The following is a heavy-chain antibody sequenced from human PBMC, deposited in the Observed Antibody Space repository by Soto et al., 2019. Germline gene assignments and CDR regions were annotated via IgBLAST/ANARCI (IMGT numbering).Heavy chain of an antibody. CDR3: AKDDGYSYGY. CDR2: ISYDGSNK. V-gene: IGHV3-30*18. D-gene: IGHD5-18*01. CDR1: GFTFSSYG. J-gene: IGHJ4*02. Sequence: PGGSLRLSCAASGFTFSSYGMHWVRQAPGKGLEWVAVISYDGSNKYYADSVKGRFTISRDNSKNTLYLQMNSLRAEDTAVYYCAKDDGYSYGYWGQGTLVTVSS.